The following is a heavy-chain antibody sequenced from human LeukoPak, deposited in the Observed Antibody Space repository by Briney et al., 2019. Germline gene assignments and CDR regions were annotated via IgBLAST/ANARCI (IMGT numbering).Heavy chain of an antibody. CDR3: VARGI. CDR2: IKSKAAGGTI. J-gene: IGHJ4*02. D-gene: IGHD5-12*01. V-gene: IGHV3-15*01. CDR1: GFTFSEAL. Sequence: GGSLRLSCAASGFTFSEALMTWVRQAPGKGLEWVGHIKSKAAGGTIAYAAPVKGRFTISRDDSEHTLYLQLNSLKTEDTAVYYCVARGIWGQGTLVTASS.